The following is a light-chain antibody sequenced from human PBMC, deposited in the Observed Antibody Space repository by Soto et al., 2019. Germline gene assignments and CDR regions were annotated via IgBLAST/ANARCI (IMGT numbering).Light chain of an antibody. CDR1: QPISSHRY. CDR3: HHYET. Sequence: ELVLAQSPGNLSLSPGARATLSCRASQPISSHRYLAWYQQKPGQAPRVLIYEASSRATGIPGRCSGSGSGTDITLTLSRLEHEDVTVYYCHHYETFGQGTKVDIK. J-gene: IGKJ1*01. V-gene: IGKV3-20*01. CDR2: EAS.